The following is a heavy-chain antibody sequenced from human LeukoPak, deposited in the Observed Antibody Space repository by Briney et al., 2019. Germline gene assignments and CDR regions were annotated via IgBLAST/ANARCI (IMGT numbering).Heavy chain of an antibody. CDR3: ARVQRGIAVALDY. CDR2: ISTTGSSI. D-gene: IGHD6-19*01. CDR1: GFTFSSYE. J-gene: IGHJ4*02. V-gene: IGHV3-48*03. Sequence: GGSLRPSCAASGFTFSSYEMNWVRQAPGKGLEWVSYISTTGSSIYYADSVKGRFTISRDNVKNLLYLQMNSLRAEDTAVYYCARVQRGIAVALDYWGQGTLATVSS.